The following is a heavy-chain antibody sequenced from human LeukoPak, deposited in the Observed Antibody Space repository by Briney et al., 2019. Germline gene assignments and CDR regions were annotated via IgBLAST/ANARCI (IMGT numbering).Heavy chain of an antibody. D-gene: IGHD2-15*01. V-gene: IGHV4-39*01. CDR1: GGSISSSSYY. CDR3: ARQYCTSGSCPGYFDY. CDR2: IYYSGST. Sequence: NSSETLSLTCTVSGGSISSSSYYWGWIRQPPGKGLEWIGSIYYSGSTYYNPSLKSRVTISVDTSQNQFSLRLSSVTAADTAVYYCARQYCTSGSCPGYFDYWGQGTLVTVSS. J-gene: IGHJ4*02.